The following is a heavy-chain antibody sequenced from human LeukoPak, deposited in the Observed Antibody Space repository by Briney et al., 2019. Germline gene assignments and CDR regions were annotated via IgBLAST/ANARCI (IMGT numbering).Heavy chain of an antibody. D-gene: IGHD3-3*01. CDR1: GYTFTSYG. CDR2: SSAYNGNT. V-gene: IGHV1-18*01. J-gene: IGHJ6*02. CDR3: ARDLDYDFWRGYYYYYGMDV. Sequence: GASVKVSCRASGYTFTSYGISWVRQAPGQGLEWMGWSSAYNGNTNYAQKLQGRVTMTTDPSTSTAYMELRSLRSDDTAVYYCARDLDYDFWRGYYYYYGMDVWGQGTTVTVS.